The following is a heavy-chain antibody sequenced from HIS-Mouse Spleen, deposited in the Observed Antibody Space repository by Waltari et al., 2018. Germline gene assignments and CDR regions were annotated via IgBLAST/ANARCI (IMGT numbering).Heavy chain of an antibody. V-gene: IGHV2-70*15. CDR2: IDWDDDK. Sequence: QVTLRESGPALVNPTQTLTLTCTFSGLSLSTRGMCVRWIRQPPGKALEWLARIDWDDDKYYSTSLKTRLTISKDTSKNQVVLTMTNMDPVDTATYYCARIAEGYSSGWYAFDYWGRGTLVTVSS. D-gene: IGHD6-19*01. CDR3: ARIAEGYSSGWYAFDY. CDR1: GLSLSTRGMC. J-gene: IGHJ4*02.